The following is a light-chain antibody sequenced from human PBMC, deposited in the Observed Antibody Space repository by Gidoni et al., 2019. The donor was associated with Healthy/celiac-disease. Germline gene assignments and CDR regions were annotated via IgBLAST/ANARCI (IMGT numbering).Light chain of an antibody. V-gene: IGLV1-44*01. CDR2: TNN. J-gene: IGLJ2*01. CDR3: AAWDDTLNGGGVV. CDR1: SSNIGSNT. Sequence: QSVLTQPPLASGTPGQRVTISCSGSSSNIGSNTVNWYQQLPRTAPKLLINTNNQRPSGVPDRFSCSKSGTSASLAIIGLQSEDEADYYCAAWDDTLNGGGVVFGGGTKLTVL.